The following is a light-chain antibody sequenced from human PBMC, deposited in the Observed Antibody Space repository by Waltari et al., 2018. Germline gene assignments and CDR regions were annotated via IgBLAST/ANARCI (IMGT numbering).Light chain of an antibody. Sequence: QSVLTQPPSVSAAPGQKVTVSCSGSNFNIGNNFVSWYQHLPGTTPKLLIYAKIKRPPGPPDRFAGSKSCTSATLGIAGLQTEDEGDYYCVTWDVSLSAVVFGGGTKLTVL. CDR2: AKI. CDR3: VTWDVSLSAVV. CDR1: NFNIGNNF. J-gene: IGLJ3*02. V-gene: IGLV1-51*01.